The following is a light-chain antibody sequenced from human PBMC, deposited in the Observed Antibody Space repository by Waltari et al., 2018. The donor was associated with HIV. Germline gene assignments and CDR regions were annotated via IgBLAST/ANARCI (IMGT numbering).Light chain of an antibody. CDR2: DVN. CDR1: ASDMGRYNY. CDR3: ASYTVNSTGV. J-gene: IGLJ1*01. V-gene: IGLV2-14*03. Sequence: QSALSQPASASASPGQSVAISCSGSASDMGRYNYVFWYQQPPDKTPRLILFDVNNRPSGISDRFSGSKSGTTASLTLSTVETDDEADYYCASYTVNSTGVFGSGTKLTVL.